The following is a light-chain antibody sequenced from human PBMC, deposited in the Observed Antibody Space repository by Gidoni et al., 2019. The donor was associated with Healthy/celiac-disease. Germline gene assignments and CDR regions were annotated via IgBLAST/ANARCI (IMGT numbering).Light chain of an antibody. Sequence: QSARTQSASVSRSPGQSITISCTGTSSDVGSYNLVSWYQQHPGKAPKLMIYEVSKRPSGVSNRFSGSKSGNTASLTISGLQAEDEADYYCCSYAGSSTFVVFGGGTKLTVL. CDR3: CSYAGSSTFVV. CDR2: EVS. J-gene: IGLJ2*01. V-gene: IGLV2-23*02. CDR1: SSDVGSYNL.